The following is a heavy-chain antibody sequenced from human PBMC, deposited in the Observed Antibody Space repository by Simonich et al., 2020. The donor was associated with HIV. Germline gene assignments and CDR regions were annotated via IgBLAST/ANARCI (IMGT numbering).Heavy chain of an antibody. Sequence: GESGGGLVQPGESLRLSCEASGFILSYYWMSWVRQAPGKGLEWVANIKQDGSEKNYVDSVKGRFTISRDNAKNSLYLQMNSLRAEDTAGYYCARAQGYNYYMDVWGKGTTVIVSS. J-gene: IGHJ6*03. CDR1: GFILSYYW. CDR2: IKQDGSEK. V-gene: IGHV3-7*01. CDR3: ARAQGYNYYMDV.